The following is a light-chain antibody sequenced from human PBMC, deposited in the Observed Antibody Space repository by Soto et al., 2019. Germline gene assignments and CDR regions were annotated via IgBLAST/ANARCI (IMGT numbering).Light chain of an antibody. V-gene: IGLV4-60*02. CDR2: LEGSGSY. CDR1: RGHSSYI. CDR3: ETWDSNTRV. J-gene: IGLJ2*01. Sequence: QLVLTQSSAASASLGSSVKLTCTLSRGHSSYIIAWHQQQPGKAPRYLMKLEGSGSYNKGSGVPDRFSGSSSGADRYLTISNLQFEDEANYYCETWDSNTRVFGGGTQLTVL.